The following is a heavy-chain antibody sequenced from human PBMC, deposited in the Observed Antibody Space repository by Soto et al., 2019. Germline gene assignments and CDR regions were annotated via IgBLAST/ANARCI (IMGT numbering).Heavy chain of an antibody. CDR3: AKERLGRGIDY. CDR1: GFTFSNYA. CDR2: VNKGGGGT. D-gene: IGHD3-10*01. J-gene: IGHJ4*02. V-gene: IGHV3-23*01. Sequence: EVLLLDSGGGLVQPGGSLRLSCAASGFTFSNYAMTWVRQAPGKGPEWISTVNKGGGGTYYADSVKARFTISRDNSKNTLYLQVSSLRAEDTAVYYCAKERLGRGIDYWGQGILVTVSS.